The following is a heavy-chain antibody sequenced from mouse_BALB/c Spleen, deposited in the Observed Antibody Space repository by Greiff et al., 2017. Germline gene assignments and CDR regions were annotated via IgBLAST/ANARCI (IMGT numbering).Heavy chain of an antibody. CDR2: ISSGGGST. D-gene: IGHD2-1*01. V-gene: IGHV5-12-1*01. J-gene: IGHJ2*01. CDR1: GFAFSSYD. CDR3: ARQGGNLDYFDY. Sequence: EVQLVESGGGLVKPGGSLKLSCAASGFAFSSYDMSWVRQTPEERLEWVAYISSGGGSTYYPDTVKGRFTISRDNAKNTLYLQMSSLKSEDTAMYYCARQGGNLDYFDYWGQGTTLTVSS.